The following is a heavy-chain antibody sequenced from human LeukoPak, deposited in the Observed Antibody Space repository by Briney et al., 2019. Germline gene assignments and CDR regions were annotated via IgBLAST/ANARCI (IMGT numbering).Heavy chain of an antibody. Sequence: PGGSLRLSCSASGFTFRSSWMTWVRQAPGKGLEGVANIKQDGSEQYTADSLKGRFTISRDNDKKLVFLQMNSLRVDDTAVYYCAGVGPSYYYYYMDAWGNGTTVIVSS. CDR3: AGVGPSYYYYYMDA. J-gene: IGHJ6*03. CDR1: GFTFRSSW. V-gene: IGHV3-7*01. CDR2: IKQDGSEQ.